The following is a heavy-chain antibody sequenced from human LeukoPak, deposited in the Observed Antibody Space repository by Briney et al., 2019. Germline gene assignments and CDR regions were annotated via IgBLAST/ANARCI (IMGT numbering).Heavy chain of an antibody. Sequence: GASVKVSCRASGYTFSAYYIHWVRQATGQGLEWMGWMNPNSGNTGYAQKFQGRVSLTRDTSISTAYMELSSLRSEDTAVYYCARGPVEAVYGVSTEDWGQGTTVTVSS. V-gene: IGHV1-8*02. CDR3: ARGPVEAVYGVSTED. D-gene: IGHD1-26*01. CDR2: MNPNSGNT. CDR1: GYTFSAYY. J-gene: IGHJ6*02.